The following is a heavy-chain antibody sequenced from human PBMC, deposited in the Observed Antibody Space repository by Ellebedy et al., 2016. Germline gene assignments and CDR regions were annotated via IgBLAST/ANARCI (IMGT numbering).Heavy chain of an antibody. CDR3: ARDSIFPAAGTDAFDI. V-gene: IGHV3-48*02. Sequence: GESLKISXAASGFTFLTYSMNWVRQAPGKGLEWVSYISSSSSTIYYANAVKGRFTISRDNAKNSLYLQLNSLRDDDTAVYYCARDSIFPAAGTDAFDIWGQGTMVTVSS. D-gene: IGHD6-13*01. J-gene: IGHJ3*02. CDR1: GFTFLTYS. CDR2: ISSSSSTI.